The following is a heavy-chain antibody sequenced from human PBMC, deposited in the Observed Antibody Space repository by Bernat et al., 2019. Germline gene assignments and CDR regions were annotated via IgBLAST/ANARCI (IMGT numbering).Heavy chain of an antibody. V-gene: IGHV3-48*04. CDR1: GFTFSSYG. CDR2: ITSSGSTI. D-gene: IGHD3-10*01. CDR3: ARAYHYGSGSVDY. J-gene: IGHJ4*02. Sequence: VQLVESGEGVVQPGRSLRLSCAASGFTFSSYGMHWVRQAPGKGLEWVSYITSSGSTIYYADSVKGRFTISRDNAKNSLYLQMNSLRAEDTAVYYCARAYHYGSGSVDYWGQGTLVTVSS.